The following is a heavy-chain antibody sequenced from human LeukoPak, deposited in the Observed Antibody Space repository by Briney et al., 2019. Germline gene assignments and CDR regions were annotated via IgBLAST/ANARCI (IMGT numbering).Heavy chain of an antibody. D-gene: IGHD5-24*01. CDR3: SRDGEHGYNDIDY. CDR2: ISQDGSTQ. J-gene: IGHJ4*02. CDR1: GFTFSTYS. V-gene: IGHV3-30-3*01. Sequence: GGSLRLSCAASGFTFSTYSMHWVRQAPDKGLESVAVISQDGSTQYYASSVQGRFTISRDNSENTLYLQLNSLGPEDTAVYYCSRDGEHGYNDIDYWGQGTLVTVSS.